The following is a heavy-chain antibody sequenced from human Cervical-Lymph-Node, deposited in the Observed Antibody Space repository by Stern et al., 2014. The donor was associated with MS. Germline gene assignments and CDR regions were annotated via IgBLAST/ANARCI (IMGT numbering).Heavy chain of an antibody. J-gene: IGHJ5*02. V-gene: IGHV1-18*01. D-gene: IGHD3-10*01. CDR1: GYTFTNYA. Sequence: QVQLVESGAEVKKPGYSAKVSCKASGYTFTNYAVSWVRQAPGQGLEWMGWISAYNSDNTRYAEKFQGRVTMTTDTSTSTAYMELRSLRSDDTAVYFCARDKGEVRGVIVHSNWFDPWGQGTLVTVSS. CDR3: ARDKGEVRGVIVHSNWFDP. CDR2: ISAYNSDNT.